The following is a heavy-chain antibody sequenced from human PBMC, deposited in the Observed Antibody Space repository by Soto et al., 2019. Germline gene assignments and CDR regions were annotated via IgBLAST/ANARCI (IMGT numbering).Heavy chain of an antibody. J-gene: IGHJ3*02. CDR2: IYHSGST. D-gene: IGHD4-17*01. CDR1: GGSISSSNW. V-gene: IGHV4-4*02. CDR3: ARFMTMVTNFAFDI. Sequence: PSETLSLTCAVSGGSISSSNWWSWVRQPPGKGLEWIGEIYHSGSTNYNPSLKSRVTISVDKSKNQFSLKLSSVTAADTAVYYWARFMTMVTNFAFDIWGQGTMVTFSS.